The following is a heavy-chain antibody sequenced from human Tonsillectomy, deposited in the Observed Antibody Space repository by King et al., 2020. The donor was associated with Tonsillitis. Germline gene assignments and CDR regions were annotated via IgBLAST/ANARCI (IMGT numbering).Heavy chain of an antibody. D-gene: IGHD4-11*01. J-gene: IGHJ6*02. V-gene: IGHV3-30*04. CDR2: ISDDGSNK. Sequence: HVQLVESGGGVVQPGRSLRLSCAASGFTFSSYVMHWVRQAPGKGLEWVALISDDGSNKYYADSVKGRFTISRDNSKNTLYLQMNRLRAEDTAVYYCARGAPYITVTRDYYYYGVDVWGQGTPVTVSS. CDR1: GFTFSSYV. CDR3: ARGAPYITVTRDYYYYGVDV.